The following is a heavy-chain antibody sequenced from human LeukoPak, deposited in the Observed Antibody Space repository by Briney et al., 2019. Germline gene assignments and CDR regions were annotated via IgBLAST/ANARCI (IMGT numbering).Heavy chain of an antibody. V-gene: IGHV4-59*01. CDR3: AREFYYYGSGSHVYYFDY. D-gene: IGHD3-10*01. CDR1: GGSISSYY. Sequence: SETLSLTCTVSGGSISSYYWSWIRQPPGKGLEWSGYIYYSGSTNYNPSLKSRVTISVDTSKNQFSLKLSSVTAADTAVYYCAREFYYYGSGSHVYYFDYWGQGTLVTVSS. CDR2: IYYSGST. J-gene: IGHJ4*02.